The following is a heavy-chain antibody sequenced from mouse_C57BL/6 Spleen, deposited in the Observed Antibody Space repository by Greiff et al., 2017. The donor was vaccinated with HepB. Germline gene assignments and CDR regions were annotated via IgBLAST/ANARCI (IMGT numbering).Heavy chain of an antibody. J-gene: IGHJ1*03. CDR1: GYTFTSYW. CDR2: IDPSDSET. V-gene: IGHV1-52*01. CDR3: ARSPVVARYFDV. D-gene: IGHD1-1*01. Sequence: QVQLQQPGAELVRPGSSVKLSCKASGYTFTSYWMHWVKQRPIQGLEWIGNIDPSDSETHYNQKFKDKATLTVDKSSSTAYMQLSSLTSEDSAVYYCARSPVVARYFDVWGTGTTVTVSS.